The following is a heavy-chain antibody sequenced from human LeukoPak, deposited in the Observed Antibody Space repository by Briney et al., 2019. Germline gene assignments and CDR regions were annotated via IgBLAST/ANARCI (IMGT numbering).Heavy chain of an antibody. CDR2: ISSSRSYI. CDR1: GFXFSSYS. CDR3: ARRLASGWYGMDV. V-gene: IGHV3-21*01. D-gene: IGHD6-19*01. J-gene: IGHJ6*02. Sequence: GGSLRLSCAASGFXFSSYSMNWVRQAPGKGLEWVSSISSSRSYIFYADSVKGRFTISRDNAKNSLYLQMNSLRAEDTAVYYCARRLASGWYGMDVWGQGTTVTVSS.